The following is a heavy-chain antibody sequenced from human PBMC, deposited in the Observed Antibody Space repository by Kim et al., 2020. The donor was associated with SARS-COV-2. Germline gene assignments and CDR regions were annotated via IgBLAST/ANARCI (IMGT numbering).Heavy chain of an antibody. D-gene: IGHD3-9*01. CDR3: LGLLTGYLFVPMFGDAFDI. V-gene: IGHV3-48*03. Sequence: GGSLRLSCAASGFTFSSYEMNWVRQAPGKGLEWVSYISSSGSTIYYADSVKGRFTISRDNAKNSLYLQMNSLRAEDTAVYYCLGLLTGYLFVPMFGDAFDIWGQGTMVTVSS. J-gene: IGHJ3*02. CDR2: ISSSGSTI. CDR1: GFTFSSYE.